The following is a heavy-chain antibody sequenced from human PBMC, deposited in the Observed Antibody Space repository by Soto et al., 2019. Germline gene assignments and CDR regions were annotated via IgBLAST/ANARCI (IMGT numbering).Heavy chain of an antibody. V-gene: IGHV4-39*02. CDR2: IYYSGST. J-gene: IGHJ3*02. CDR1: GGSISSSSYY. Sequence: QLQLQESGPGLVKPSETLSLTCTVSGGSISSSSYYWGWIRQPPGKGLEWIGSIYYSGSTYYNPSLKRRVHISENTSKTPLSLKLSAVTAADTAVYYCAKGGSGSYSNAFDIWGQGTMVTVSS. CDR3: AKGGSGSYSNAFDI. D-gene: IGHD3-10*01.